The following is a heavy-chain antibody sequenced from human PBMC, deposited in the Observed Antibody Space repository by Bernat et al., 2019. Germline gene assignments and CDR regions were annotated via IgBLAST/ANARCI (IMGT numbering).Heavy chain of an antibody. CDR2: IYSDGSST. D-gene: IGHD3-3*02. J-gene: IGHJ6*02. CDR3: ARDSNYGMEL. Sequence: EVQLVESGGGLVQPGRSLRLSCVASGFTFSGYWMHWVRQAPGEGLVWVSRIYSDGSSTIYSDSVKGRFTIVRDNAKNTLYLEMNSLRAEDTAVYYCARDSNYGMELWGQGTTVTVSS. V-gene: IGHV3-74*01. CDR1: GFTFSGYW.